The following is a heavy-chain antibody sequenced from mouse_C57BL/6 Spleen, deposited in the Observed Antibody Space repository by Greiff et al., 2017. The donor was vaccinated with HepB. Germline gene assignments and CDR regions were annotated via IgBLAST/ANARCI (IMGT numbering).Heavy chain of an antibody. Sequence: EVMLVESGGDLVKPGGSLKLSCAASGFTFSSYGMSWVRQTPDKRLEWVATISSGGSYTYYPDSVKGRFTISRDNAKNTLYLQMSSLKSEDTAMYYCATQTYYCYHGPFAYWGQGTTLTVSS. J-gene: IGHJ2*01. CDR3: ATQTYYCYHGPFAY. D-gene: IGHD2-12*01. CDR1: GFTFSSYG. V-gene: IGHV5-6*01. CDR2: ISSGGSYT.